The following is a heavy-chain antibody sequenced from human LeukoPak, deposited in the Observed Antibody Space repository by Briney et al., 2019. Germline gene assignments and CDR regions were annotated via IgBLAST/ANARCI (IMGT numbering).Heavy chain of an antibody. CDR3: AREYSSGWYGGYYFDY. CDR2: IYYSGST. CDR1: GGSISSYY. Sequence: PSETLSLTCTVSGGSISSYYWSWIRQPPGKGLEWIGYIYYSGSTNYNPSLKSRVTISVDTSKNQFSLKLSSVTAADTAVYYCAREYSSGWYGGYYFDYWGQGTLVTVSS. D-gene: IGHD6-19*01. V-gene: IGHV4-59*01. J-gene: IGHJ4*02.